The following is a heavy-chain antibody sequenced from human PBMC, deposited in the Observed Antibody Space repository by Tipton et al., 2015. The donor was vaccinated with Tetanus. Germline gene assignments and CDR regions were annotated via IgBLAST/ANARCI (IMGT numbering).Heavy chain of an antibody. Sequence: LRLSCSVSGFSLSSGAYYWTWIRQHPGKGLEWLGSIFYTGSTYYNPSLKSRLTISVETSKKQFSLKLSSVTAADTAVYYCAILPKHWLAPRGAPWGQGILVTVSS. J-gene: IGHJ5*02. CDR2: IFYTGST. CDR3: AILPKHWLAPRGAP. CDR1: GFSLSSGAYY. D-gene: IGHD6-19*01. V-gene: IGHV4-31*02.